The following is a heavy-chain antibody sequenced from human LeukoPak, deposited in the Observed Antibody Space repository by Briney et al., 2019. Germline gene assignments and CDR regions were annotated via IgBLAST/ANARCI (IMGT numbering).Heavy chain of an antibody. V-gene: IGHV5-10-1*01. D-gene: IGHD6-13*01. J-gene: IGHJ6*02. Sequence: GESLKISCKGSGYSFTSYWISWVRQMPGKGLEWMGRIDPSDSYTNYSPSFQGHVTISADKSISTAYLQWSSLKASDTAMYYCASPGYSNYDYYYGMDVWGQGTTVTVSS. CDR1: GYSFTSYW. CDR2: IDPSDSYT. CDR3: ASPGYSNYDYYYGMDV.